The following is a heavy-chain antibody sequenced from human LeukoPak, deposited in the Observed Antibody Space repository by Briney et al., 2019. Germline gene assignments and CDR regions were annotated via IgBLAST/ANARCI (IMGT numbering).Heavy chain of an antibody. CDR3: ARGYYDSSGYSSPFDP. D-gene: IGHD3-22*01. CDR1: GFRFSTYW. J-gene: IGHJ5*02. V-gene: IGHV3-7*04. Sequence: QSGGSLRLSCAASGFRFSTYWMSWVRQAPGKGLEWVANIKQDGSEKDYVDSVKGRFTISRDNARNSLSLQMSNLRAEDTAVYYCARGYYDSSGYSSPFDPWGQGTLVTVSS. CDR2: IKQDGSEK.